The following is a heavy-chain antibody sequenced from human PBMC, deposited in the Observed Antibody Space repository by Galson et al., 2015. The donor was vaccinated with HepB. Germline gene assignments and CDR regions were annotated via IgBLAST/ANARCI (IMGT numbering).Heavy chain of an antibody. J-gene: IGHJ4*02. V-gene: IGHV1-46*04. CDR3: ARDGQSYFLDY. D-gene: IGHD1-26*01. CDR2: INPSGGST. Sequence: SVKVSCKASGYTFTSYYMHWVRQAPGQGLEWMGIINPSGGSTSYAQKLQGRVTMTRDTSTSTVYMELSSLRSEDTAVYYCARDGQSYFLDYWGQETLVTVSS. CDR1: GYTFTSYY.